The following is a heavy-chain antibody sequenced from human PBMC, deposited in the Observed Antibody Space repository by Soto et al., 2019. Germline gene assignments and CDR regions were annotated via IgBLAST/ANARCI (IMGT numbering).Heavy chain of an antibody. V-gene: IGHV4-39*01. CDR1: GGSISSSSYY. D-gene: IGHD5-12*01. CDR2: IYYSGST. Sequence: SETLSLTCTVSGGSISSSSYYWGWIRQPPGKGLEWIGGIYYSGSTYYNPSLKSRVTISVDTSKNQFSLKLSSVTAADTAVYYCARPVDIVATGAFDIWGQGTMVTVSS. CDR3: ARPVDIVATGAFDI. J-gene: IGHJ3*02.